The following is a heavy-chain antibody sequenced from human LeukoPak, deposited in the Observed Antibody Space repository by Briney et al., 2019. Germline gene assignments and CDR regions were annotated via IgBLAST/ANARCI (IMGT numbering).Heavy chain of an antibody. J-gene: IGHJ4*02. Sequence: GGSLRLSCAASGFTFSSYSMNWLRQAPGKGLEWVSSISSSSSYIYYADSVKGRFTISRDNAKNSLYLQMNSLRAEDTAVYYCATLHHSSSGDYWGQGTLVTVSS. CDR2: ISSSSSYI. CDR1: GFTFSSYS. V-gene: IGHV3-21*01. D-gene: IGHD6-13*01. CDR3: ATLHHSSSGDY.